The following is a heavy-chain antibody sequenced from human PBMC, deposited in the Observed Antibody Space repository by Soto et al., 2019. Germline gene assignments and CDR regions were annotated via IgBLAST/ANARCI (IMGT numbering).Heavy chain of an antibody. Sequence: GGSLRLSCAASGFTFSSYWMNWVRQAPGKGLEWVANIRPDESEKHYVDSVKGRFTISRDNAKNSLYLQMSSLRAEDTAVYYCAREDGTFDYWGQGALVTVSS. CDR2: IRPDESEK. J-gene: IGHJ4*02. D-gene: IGHD1-26*01. CDR3: AREDGTFDY. CDR1: GFTFSSYW. V-gene: IGHV3-7*05.